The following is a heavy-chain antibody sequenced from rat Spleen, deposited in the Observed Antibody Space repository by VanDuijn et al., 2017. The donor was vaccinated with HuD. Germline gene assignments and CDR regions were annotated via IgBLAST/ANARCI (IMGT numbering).Heavy chain of an antibody. V-gene: IGHV5-58*01. CDR3: ARPGGLYVMDA. D-gene: IGHD1-4*01. CDR1: GFSFSNYW. J-gene: IGHJ4*01. CDR2: INTDGGST. Sequence: EVQLVESGGGLVQPGRSLKISCVASGFSFSNYWMYWIRQAPGKGLEWVSSINTDGGSTYYLDSVKGRFTISRDNAENTVYLQMNSLRSEDTATYFCARPGGLYVMDAWGQGASVTVSS.